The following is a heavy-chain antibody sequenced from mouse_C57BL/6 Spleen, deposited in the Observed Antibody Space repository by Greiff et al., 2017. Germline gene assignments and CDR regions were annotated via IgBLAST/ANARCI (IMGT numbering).Heavy chain of an antibody. CDR2: ISSGSSTI. CDR1: GFTFSDYG. Sequence: EVQRVESGGGLVKPGGSLKLSCAASGFTFSDYGMHWVRQAPEKGLEWVAYISSGSSTIYYADTVKGRFTISRDNAQNTLFLQMTSLRSEDPAMYYCASALTWYFDVWGTGTTLTVSS. V-gene: IGHV5-17*01. D-gene: IGHD4-1*01. CDR3: ASALTWYFDV. J-gene: IGHJ1*03.